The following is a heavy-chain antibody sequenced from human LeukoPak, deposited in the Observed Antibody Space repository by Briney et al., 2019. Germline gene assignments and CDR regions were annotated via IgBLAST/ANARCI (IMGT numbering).Heavy chain of an antibody. CDR3: ARASFLYCSSSTCLFDY. CDR2: INPNDGDT. D-gene: IGHD2-2*01. V-gene: IGHV1-2*02. Sequence: ASVKVSCKASGYTFTDCYMHWVRQAPGQGFEWMGWINPNDGDTNYAQKFQGRVTMTRGTSISTAHTEVSRLRSDDTAVNYCARASFLYCSSSTCLFDYWGQGTLVTVSS. CDR1: GYTFTDCY. J-gene: IGHJ4*02.